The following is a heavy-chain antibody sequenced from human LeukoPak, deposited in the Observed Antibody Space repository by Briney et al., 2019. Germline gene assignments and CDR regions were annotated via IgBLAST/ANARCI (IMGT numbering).Heavy chain of an antibody. CDR2: MNPNSGNT. D-gene: IGHD3-22*01. V-gene: IGHV1-8*01. Sequence: ASVKVSCKASGYTFTSYDINWVRQATGQGLEWMGWMNPNSGNTGYAQKCQGRGTMTRNTSISTAYMELSSLSSEDTAVYYCARGVHYYDSSGYTILFDYWGQGTLVTVSS. J-gene: IGHJ4*02. CDR3: ARGVHYYDSSGYTILFDY. CDR1: GYTFTSYD.